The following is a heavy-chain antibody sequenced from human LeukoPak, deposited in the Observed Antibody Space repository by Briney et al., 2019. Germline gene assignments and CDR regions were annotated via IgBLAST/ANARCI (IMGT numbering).Heavy chain of an antibody. CDR2: ISSSSSYI. Sequence: GGSLRLSCAASGFTFSSYSMNWVRQAPGKGLEWVSSISSSSSYIYYADSVKGRFTISRDNSKNTLYLQMNSLRAEDTAIYYCAKRSAESSGYFDYWGQGTLVTVSS. J-gene: IGHJ4*02. D-gene: IGHD6-19*01. CDR1: GFTFSSYS. V-gene: IGHV3-21*04. CDR3: AKRSAESSGYFDY.